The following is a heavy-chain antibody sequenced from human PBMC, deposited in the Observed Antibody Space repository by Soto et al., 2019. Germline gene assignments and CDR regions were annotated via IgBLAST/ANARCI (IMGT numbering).Heavy chain of an antibody. Sequence: SETLSLTCSVSGASISNFYWSWIRQSAGKGLEWIGRLYTRGTTDYNPSLKSRVTMSIDTSKNRVSLSLTSVTAADTAVYYCAKGGTYYFDSWGQGSVVTVS. V-gene: IGHV4-4*07. CDR3: AKGGTYYFDS. D-gene: IGHD3-16*01. J-gene: IGHJ4*02. CDR2: LYTRGTT. CDR1: GASISNFY.